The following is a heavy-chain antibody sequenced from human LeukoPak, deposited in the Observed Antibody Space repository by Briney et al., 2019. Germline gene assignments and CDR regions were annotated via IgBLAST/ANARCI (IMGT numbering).Heavy chain of an antibody. Sequence: GGSLRLSCAASGFTFSSYAMSWVRQAPGKGLEWVSGISRSGGSTYYADSVKGRFTISRDNAKNTLYLQMNSLRAEDTAVYYCASAEYSSGWYFKSGYYGMDVWGQGTTVTVSS. D-gene: IGHD6-19*01. CDR1: GFTFSSYA. CDR2: ISRSGGST. J-gene: IGHJ6*02. CDR3: ASAEYSSGWYFKSGYYGMDV. V-gene: IGHV3-23*01.